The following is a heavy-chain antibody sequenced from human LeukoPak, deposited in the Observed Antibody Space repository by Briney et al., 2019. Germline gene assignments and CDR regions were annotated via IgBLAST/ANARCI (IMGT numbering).Heavy chain of an antibody. CDR3: AKDFGRLGELLSYYFDY. CDR2: IWYDGSNK. V-gene: IGHV3-33*06. J-gene: IGHJ4*02. Sequence: GGSLRLSCAASGFTFSSYGMHWVRQAPGKGLEWVAVIWYDGSNKYYADSVKGRFTISRDNSKNTLYLQMNSLRAEDTAVYYCAKDFGRLGELLSYYFDYWGQGTLVTVSS. D-gene: IGHD3-10*01. CDR1: GFTFSSYG.